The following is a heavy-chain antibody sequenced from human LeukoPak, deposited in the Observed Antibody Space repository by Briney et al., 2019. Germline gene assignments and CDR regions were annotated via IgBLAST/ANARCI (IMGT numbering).Heavy chain of an antibody. J-gene: IGHJ4*02. V-gene: IGHV3-53*01. Sequence: GGSLRLSCAASGFSDRDSYMNWLRQAPGKGLEWVSVIYSGGSTYYADSVQGRFTISRDNSNNTLYLQRNSLRDGNTAVYYCTRDVAGFDCWGQGILVTVSS. CDR1: GFSDRDSY. CDR2: IYSGGST. CDR3: TRDVAGFDC. D-gene: IGHD2-15*01.